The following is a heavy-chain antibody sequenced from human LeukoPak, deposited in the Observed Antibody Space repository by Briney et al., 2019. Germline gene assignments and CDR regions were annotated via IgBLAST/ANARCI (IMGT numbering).Heavy chain of an antibody. CDR3: ARHKSSGWYIDY. V-gene: IGHV4-59*08. CDR2: VYYSGST. Sequence: SETLSLTCTVSGGSISSYYWSWIRQPPGKGLEWIGYVYYSGSTNYNPSLKSRVTISVDTSKNQFSLKLSSVTAADTAVYYCARHKSSGWYIDYWGQGTLVTVSS. CDR1: GGSISSYY. D-gene: IGHD6-19*01. J-gene: IGHJ4*02.